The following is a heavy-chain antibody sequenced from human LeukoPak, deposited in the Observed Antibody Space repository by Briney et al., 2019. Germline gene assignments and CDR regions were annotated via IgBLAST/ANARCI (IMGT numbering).Heavy chain of an antibody. Sequence: ASVKVSCKASGYTFTSYDINWVRQATGQGLEWMGWMNPNSGNTGYAQKFQGRVTITRNTSISTAYMELSSLRSEDTAVYYCAILQRGITGTRLDWGQGTLVTVSS. CDR2: MNPNSGNT. D-gene: IGHD1-7*01. CDR1: GYTFTSYD. J-gene: IGHJ4*02. CDR3: AILQRGITGTRLD. V-gene: IGHV1-8*03.